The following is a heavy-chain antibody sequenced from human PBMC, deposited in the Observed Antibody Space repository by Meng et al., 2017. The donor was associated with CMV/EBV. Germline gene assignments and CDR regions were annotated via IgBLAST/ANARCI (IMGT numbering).Heavy chain of an antibody. CDR2: IYRGGSET. J-gene: IGHJ4*02. V-gene: IGHV5-51*01. CDR1: GFSFTSYW. D-gene: IGHD5-24*01. Sequence: GESLKISCKGSGFSFTSYWIGWVRQTPGKGLEWVGIIYRGGSETNYTPSIQGQFTISADKSNRTPYLHWSSLKASDTAVYYCARSAEICPTWQLDYWGQGTLVTVSS. CDR3: ARSAEICPTWQLDY.